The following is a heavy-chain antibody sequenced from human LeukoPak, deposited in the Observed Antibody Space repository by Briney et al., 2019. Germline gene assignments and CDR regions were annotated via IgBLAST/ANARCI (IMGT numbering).Heavy chain of an antibody. J-gene: IGHJ3*02. CDR1: GFTFSDYY. CDR3: ARDPAGYYDFWSGYRPDAFDI. CDR2: ISSSGSTI. V-gene: IGHV3-11*04. D-gene: IGHD3-3*01. Sequence: GGSLRLSCAASGFTFSDYYMSWIRQAPGKGLEWVSYISSSGSTIYYADSVKGRFTISRDNAKNSLYLQMNSLRAEDTAVYYCARDPAGYYDFWSGYRPDAFDIWGQGTMVTVSS.